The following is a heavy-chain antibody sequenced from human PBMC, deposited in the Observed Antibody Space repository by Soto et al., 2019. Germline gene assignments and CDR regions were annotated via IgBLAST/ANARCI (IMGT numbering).Heavy chain of an antibody. J-gene: IGHJ6*02. CDR2: IYSGGST. CDR1: GFTVSSNY. CDR3: AREGPPIYYYGMDF. Sequence: EVQLVETGGGLIQPGGSLRLSCAASGFTVSSNYMSWVRQAPGKGLEWVSVIYSGGSTYYADSVKGRFTISRDNSKNTLYLQMNSLRAEDTAVYYCAREGPPIYYYGMDFWGQGTTVTVSS. V-gene: IGHV3-53*02.